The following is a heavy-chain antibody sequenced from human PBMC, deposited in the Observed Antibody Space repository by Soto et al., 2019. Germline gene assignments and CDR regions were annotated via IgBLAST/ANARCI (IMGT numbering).Heavy chain of an antibody. CDR3: ARDCCCGSWYSGTYY. CDR1: GGSISSGDYY. J-gene: IGHJ4*02. D-gene: IGHD2-15*01. V-gene: IGHV4-30-4*01. Sequence: SETLPLTCTVSGGSISSGDYYWSWIRQPPGKGLEWIGYIYYSGSTYYNPSLKSRVTISVDTSKNQFSLKLSSVTAADTAVYYCARDCCCGSWYSGTYYWGQGTLVTVSS. CDR2: IYYSGST.